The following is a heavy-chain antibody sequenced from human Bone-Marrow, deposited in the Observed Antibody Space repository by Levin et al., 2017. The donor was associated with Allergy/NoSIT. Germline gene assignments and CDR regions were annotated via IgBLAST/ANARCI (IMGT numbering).Heavy chain of an antibody. D-gene: IGHD3-22*01. J-gene: IGHJ4*02. V-gene: IGHV1-18*01. Sequence: GESLKISCKASGYTFTSYGISWVRQAPGQGLEWMGWISAYNGNTNYAQKLQGRVTMTTDTSTSTAYMELRSLRSDDTAVYYCARDLLAHYYDSSGYSPSDFDYWGQGTLVTVSS. CDR3: ARDLLAHYYDSSGYSPSDFDY. CDR2: ISAYNGNT. CDR1: GYTFTSYG.